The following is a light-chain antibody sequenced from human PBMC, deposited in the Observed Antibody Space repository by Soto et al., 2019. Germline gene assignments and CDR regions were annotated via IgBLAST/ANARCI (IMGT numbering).Light chain of an antibody. CDR3: QHYMSSVT. J-gene: IGKJ1*01. CDR2: GAS. CDR1: QSVDTTF. Sequence: EIVLTQSPGSLSLSPGQRATLSCRASQSVDTTFFAWYQKKPGQAPRLLIYGASKRATGIPDRFSGSGSGTDFTLIISRLEPEDFAVYYCQHYMSSVTFGRGTKVEIK. V-gene: IGKV3-20*01.